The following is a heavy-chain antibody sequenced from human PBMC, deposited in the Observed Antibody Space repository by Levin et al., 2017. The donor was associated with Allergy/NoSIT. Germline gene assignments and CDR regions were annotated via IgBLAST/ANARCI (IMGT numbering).Heavy chain of an antibody. V-gene: IGHV3-30*14. CDR2: ISFDGSDK. D-gene: IGHD1-26*01. J-gene: IGHJ3*02. Sequence: GGSLRLSCEASGFSFDNYDIHWVRQAPGRGLEWVAVISFDGSDKKYAESVKGRFTVSRDNNKETLYLQMNNLRPADTAAYYCARDATVLSAGSGYDAFDIWGQGTTVTVSS. CDR1: GFSFDNYD. CDR3: ARDATVLSAGSGYDAFDI.